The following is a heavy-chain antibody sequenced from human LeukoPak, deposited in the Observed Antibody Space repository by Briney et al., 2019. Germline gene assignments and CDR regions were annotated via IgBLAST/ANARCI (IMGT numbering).Heavy chain of an antibody. Sequence: GGSLRLSCAASGFTFSSYAMSWVRQAPGKGLEWVSSISGSGGTTYYADPVKGRFTMSRDNSKNTLYLQMNSLRAEDTAVYYCASMYYYDSSGYAWDWGQGTLVTVSP. J-gene: IGHJ4*02. CDR1: GFTFSSYA. CDR2: ISGSGGTT. D-gene: IGHD3-22*01. CDR3: ASMYYYDSSGYAWD. V-gene: IGHV3-23*01.